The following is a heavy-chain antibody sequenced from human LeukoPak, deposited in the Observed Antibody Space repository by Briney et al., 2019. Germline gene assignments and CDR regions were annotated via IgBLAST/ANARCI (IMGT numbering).Heavy chain of an antibody. V-gene: IGHV4-34*01. CDR3: ARVYCSGGSCPY. CDR1: GGSFSGYY. Sequence: SETLSLTCAVYGGSFSGYYWSWIRQPPGKGLEWIGEINHSGSTNYNPSLKSRVTISVDTSKNQFSLKLSSVTAADTAVYCCARVYCSGGSCPYWGQGTLVTVSS. CDR2: INHSGST. D-gene: IGHD2-15*01. J-gene: IGHJ4*02.